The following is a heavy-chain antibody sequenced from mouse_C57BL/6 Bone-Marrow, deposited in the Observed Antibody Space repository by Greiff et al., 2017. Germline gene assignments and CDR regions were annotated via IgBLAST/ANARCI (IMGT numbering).Heavy chain of an antibody. Sequence: EVQVVESGGGLVQSGRSLRLSCATSGFTFSDFYMEWVRQAPGKGLEWIAASRNKANDYTTEYSASVKGRFIVSRDTSQSILYLQMHALRAEDTAIYYGARDYDYDGIYYAMDYWGQGTSVTVSA. CDR1: GFTFSDFY. J-gene: IGHJ4*01. V-gene: IGHV7-1*01. D-gene: IGHD2-4*01. CDR3: ARDYDYDGIYYAMDY. CDR2: SRNKANDYTT.